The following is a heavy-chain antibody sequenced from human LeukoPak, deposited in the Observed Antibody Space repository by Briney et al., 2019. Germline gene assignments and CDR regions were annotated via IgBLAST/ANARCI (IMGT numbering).Heavy chain of an antibody. J-gene: IGHJ4*02. Sequence: GGSLRLTCAASGFTFSNYAMSWVRQAPGKGLEWVSGISGTSGTINYAAPVKGRFTISRDNSRNTLYLQMNSLRVDDMAVYYCAKRLGDPRAFDYWGQGTLVTVSS. CDR3: AKRLGDPRAFDY. D-gene: IGHD2-21*02. CDR2: ISGTSGTI. V-gene: IGHV3-23*01. CDR1: GFTFSNYA.